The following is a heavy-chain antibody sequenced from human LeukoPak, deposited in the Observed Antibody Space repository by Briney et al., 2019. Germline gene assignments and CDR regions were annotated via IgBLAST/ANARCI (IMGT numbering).Heavy chain of an antibody. J-gene: IGHJ6*02. V-gene: IGHV1-69*13. Sequence: ASVKVSCKASGGTFSSYAISWVRQAPGQGLEWMGGIIPIFGTANYAQKFQGRVTITADESTSTAYMELSSLRSEDTAVYYCARAKTHIAVVTPWYYYGMDVWGQGTTVTVSS. CDR2: IIPIFGTA. D-gene: IGHD2-21*02. CDR1: GGTFSSYA. CDR3: ARAKTHIAVVTPWYYYGMDV.